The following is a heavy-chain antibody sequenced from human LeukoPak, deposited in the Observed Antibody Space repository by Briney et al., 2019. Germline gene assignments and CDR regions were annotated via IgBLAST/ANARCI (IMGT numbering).Heavy chain of an antibody. Sequence: GGSLRLSCAASGLTVNNNYMNWVRQAPGKGLEWVSHITASGTAMFYADSVKGRFTISRDNAKNSLYLQMNSLRDEDTAVYYCASSGSYRFDYWGQGTLVTVSS. V-gene: IGHV3-48*02. CDR2: ITASGTAM. J-gene: IGHJ4*02. CDR1: GLTVNNNY. CDR3: ASSGSYRFDY. D-gene: IGHD1-26*01.